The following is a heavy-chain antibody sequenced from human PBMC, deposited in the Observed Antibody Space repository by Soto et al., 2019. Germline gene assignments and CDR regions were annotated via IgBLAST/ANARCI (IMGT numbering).Heavy chain of an antibody. CDR2: IYYSGST. V-gene: IGHV4-39*01. CDR1: GGSISSSSYY. Sequence: SETLSLTGTVSGGSISSSSYYWGWIRQPPGKGLEWIGSIYYSGSTYYNPSLKSRVTISVDTSKNQFSLKLSSVTAADTAVYYCAITPAHYYDSSGTFDYWGQGTLVTVSS. J-gene: IGHJ4*02. CDR3: AITPAHYYDSSGTFDY. D-gene: IGHD3-22*01.